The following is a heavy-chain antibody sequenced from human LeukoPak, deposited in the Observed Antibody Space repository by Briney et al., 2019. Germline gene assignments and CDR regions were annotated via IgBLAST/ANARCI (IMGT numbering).Heavy chain of an antibody. V-gene: IGHV3-30*04. CDR2: ISYDGSNK. CDR3: ARDRAAADI. D-gene: IGHD6-13*01. CDR1: GFTFSSYA. Sequence: GGSLRLSCAASGFTFSSYAMHWVRQAPGKGLEWVAVISYDGSNKYYADSVKGRFTISRDNSKNTLYLQMNSLRAEDTAVYYCARDRAAADIWGQGTLVTVSS. J-gene: IGHJ4*02.